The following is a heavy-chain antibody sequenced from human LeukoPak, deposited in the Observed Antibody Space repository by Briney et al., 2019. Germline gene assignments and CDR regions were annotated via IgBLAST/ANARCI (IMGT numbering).Heavy chain of an antibody. CDR3: ARAVRYYYDSSGYSRFDY. D-gene: IGHD3-22*01. Sequence: GASVKVSCKASGYTFTSYYMHWVRQAPGQGLEWMGIINPSGGSTSYAQEFQGRVTMTRDTSTSTVYMELSSLRSGDTAVYYCARAVRYYYDSSGYSRFDYWGQGTLVTVSS. CDR1: GYTFTSYY. V-gene: IGHV1-46*01. J-gene: IGHJ4*02. CDR2: INPSGGST.